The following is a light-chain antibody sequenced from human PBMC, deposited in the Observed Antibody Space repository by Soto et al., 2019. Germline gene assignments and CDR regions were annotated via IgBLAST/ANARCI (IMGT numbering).Light chain of an antibody. J-gene: IGKJ5*01. CDR3: EQYNDWPSIS. Sequence: EIVMTQSPATLSVSPGERATLSCRASQTADGNLAWYQQRPGQPPRLLIYGASTRATGIPGRFSGSGSVTEFTLAIRSLQSEDSAVYYCEQYNDWPSISFGQGTRLEIK. V-gene: IGKV3-15*01. CDR2: GAS. CDR1: QTADGN.